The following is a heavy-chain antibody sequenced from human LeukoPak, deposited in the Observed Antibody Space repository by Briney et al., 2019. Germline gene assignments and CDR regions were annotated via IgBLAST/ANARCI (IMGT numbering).Heavy chain of an antibody. Sequence: GGSLRLSCAASGFTFSSYSMNWVRQAPGKGLEWVSLISWDGGSTYYADSVKGRFTISRDNSKNSLYLQMNSLRTEDTALYYCAKDGAYGDYGGFFDYWGQGTLVTVSS. CDR2: ISWDGGST. J-gene: IGHJ4*02. CDR3: AKDGAYGDYGGFFDY. V-gene: IGHV3-43*01. D-gene: IGHD4-17*01. CDR1: GFTFSSYS.